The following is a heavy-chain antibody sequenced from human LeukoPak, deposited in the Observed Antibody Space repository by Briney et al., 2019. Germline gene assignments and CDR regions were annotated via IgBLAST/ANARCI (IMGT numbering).Heavy chain of an antibody. J-gene: IGHJ4*02. D-gene: IGHD3-9*01. Sequence: SGPALVKPTQTLTLTCTFSGFSLSTSGMCVSWIRQPPGKALEWLARIDWDDDKYYSTSLKTRLTISKDTSKNQVVLTMTIMDPVDTATYYCARYYYDILTGYYFDYWGQGTLVTVSS. CDR1: GFSLSTSGMC. CDR2: IDWDDDK. CDR3: ARYYYDILTGYYFDY. V-gene: IGHV2-70*11.